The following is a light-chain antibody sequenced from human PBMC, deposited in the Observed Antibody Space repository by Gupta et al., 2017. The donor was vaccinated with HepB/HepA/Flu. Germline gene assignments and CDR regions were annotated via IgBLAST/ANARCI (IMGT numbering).Light chain of an antibody. CDR2: EVS. CDR1: SSDVGGYNY. V-gene: IGLV2-8*01. CDR3: SSYAGSNAYV. J-gene: IGLJ1*01. Sequence: QSALTQPPSASGSPGPSVTISCTGTSSDVGGYNYVSWYQEHPGKAPKRMIYEVSKRPAGVPDRFSGSKAGNTASLTVSGLQAEDEADYYCSSYAGSNAYVFGTGTKVTVL.